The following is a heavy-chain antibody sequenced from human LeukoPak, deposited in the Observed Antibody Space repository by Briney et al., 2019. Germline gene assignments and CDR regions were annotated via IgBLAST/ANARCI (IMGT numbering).Heavy chain of an antibody. CDR3: ARVNYDYVWGSYRFDY. D-gene: IGHD3-16*02. V-gene: IGHV1-18*01. CDR1: GYTFTSYG. Sequence: ASVKVSCKASGYTFTSYGISWVRQAPGQGLEWMGWNSAYNGNTNYAQKLQGRVTMTTDTSTSTAYMELRSLRSDDTAVYYCARVNYDYVWGSYRFDYWGQGTLVTVSS. J-gene: IGHJ4*02. CDR2: NSAYNGNT.